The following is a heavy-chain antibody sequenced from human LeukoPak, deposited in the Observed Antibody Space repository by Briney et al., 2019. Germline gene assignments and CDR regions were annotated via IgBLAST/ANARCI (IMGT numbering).Heavy chain of an antibody. V-gene: IGHV3-21*01. CDR1: GFTFSSYS. CDR2: ISSSSYI. J-gene: IGHJ4*02. D-gene: IGHD5-12*01. Sequence: RGSLRLSCAASGFTFSSYSMNWVRQAPGKGLEWVSSISSSSYIYYADSVKGRFTISRDNAKNSLYLQMNSLRAEDTAVYYCARDAEMATRPYYFDYWGQGTLVTVSS. CDR3: ARDAEMATRPYYFDY.